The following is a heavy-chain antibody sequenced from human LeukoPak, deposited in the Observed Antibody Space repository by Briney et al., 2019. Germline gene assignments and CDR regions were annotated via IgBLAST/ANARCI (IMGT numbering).Heavy chain of an antibody. V-gene: IGHV4-59*08. CDR3: GRAPRFYYLDY. CDR1: GGSISGYY. CDR2: IYYSGST. Sequence: AETLSLTCTVSGGSISGYYWSWIRQPPGKGLEWIGYIYYSGSTNYNPSLKSRATISVDTSKNQFSLKLRSVTAADTAVYYCGRAPRFYYLDYWGQGALVTVSS. J-gene: IGHJ4*02.